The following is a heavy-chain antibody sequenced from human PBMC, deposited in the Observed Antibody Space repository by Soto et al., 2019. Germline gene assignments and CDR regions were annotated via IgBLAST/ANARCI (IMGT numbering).Heavy chain of an antibody. J-gene: IGHJ4*02. V-gene: IGHV4-34*01. CDR1: GGSFSGYY. CDR2: INHSGST. Sequence: QVQLQQWGAGLLKPSETLSLTCAVYGGSFSGYYWSWIRQPPGKGLEWIGEINHSGSTNYNPSLKSRVTISVDTSKNQFSLKLSSVTAADTAVYYCARVGVYYDFWSGYYGVLDYWGQETLVTVSS. CDR3: ARVGVYYDFWSGYYGVLDY. D-gene: IGHD3-3*01.